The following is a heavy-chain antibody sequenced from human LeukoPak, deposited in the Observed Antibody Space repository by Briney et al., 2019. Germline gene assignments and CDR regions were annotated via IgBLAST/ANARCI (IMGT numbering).Heavy chain of an antibody. V-gene: IGHV4-34*01. J-gene: IGHJ4*02. CDR3: ARGPGGYSSSWYPTKFDY. D-gene: IGHD6-13*01. CDR1: GGSFSGYY. Sequence: SETLSLTCAVYGGSFSGYYWSWIRQPPGKGLEWIGEINHSGSTNYNPSLKSRVTISVDTSKNQFSLKLSSVTAADTAVYYCARGPGGYSSSWYPTKFDYWGQGTLVTVSS. CDR2: INHSGST.